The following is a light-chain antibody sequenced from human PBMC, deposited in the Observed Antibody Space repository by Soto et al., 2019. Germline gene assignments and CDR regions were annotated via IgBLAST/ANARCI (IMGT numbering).Light chain of an antibody. CDR3: QQYYRTPWT. CDR1: QSVLYSSNNKNY. V-gene: IGKV4-1*01. Sequence: DIVMTQSPDSRAVSLGERATIDCKSSQSVLYSSNNKNYLAWYQQKPGQPPKLLIYWASTRESGVPDRFSGSGSGTDVTLTISSLQAEDVAVYYCQQYYRTPWTFGQGTKVEIK. J-gene: IGKJ1*01. CDR2: WAS.